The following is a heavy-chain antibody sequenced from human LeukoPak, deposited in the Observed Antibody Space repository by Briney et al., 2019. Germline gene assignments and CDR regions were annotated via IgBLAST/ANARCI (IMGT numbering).Heavy chain of an antibody. V-gene: IGHV3-23*01. CDR3: ARDGGSSPEDY. D-gene: IGHD6-6*01. J-gene: IGHJ4*02. Sequence: EPGGSLRLSCAASGFTFSIYAINWVRQAPGKGLEWVSVITGSGVSTYYADTVKGRFTISRDNSKNTLYLQMNSLRAEDTAVYYCARDGGSSPEDYWGQGTLVTVSS. CDR2: ITGSGVST. CDR1: GFTFSIYA.